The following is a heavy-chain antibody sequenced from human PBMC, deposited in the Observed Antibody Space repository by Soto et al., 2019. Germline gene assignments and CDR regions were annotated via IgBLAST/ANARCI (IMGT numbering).Heavy chain of an antibody. D-gene: IGHD3-16*01. CDR3: ARDGGLGSGFDF. J-gene: IGHJ3*01. CDR2: IYHAGNT. Sequence: QLQLQESGSGLVKPSETLSLTCDVSGGSISSGGYSWNWIRQTPGKGLEWIGYIYHAGNTYYNPSLKSRVTFSVDNSKNPFSLTLTSVTAADTAVYYCARDGGLGSGFDFCGQGTMVTVSS. CDR1: GGSISSGGYS. V-gene: IGHV4-30-2*01.